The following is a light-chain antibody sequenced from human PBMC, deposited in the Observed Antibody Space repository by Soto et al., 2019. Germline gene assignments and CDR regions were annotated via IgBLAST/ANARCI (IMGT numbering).Light chain of an antibody. CDR3: SSYTSSGTPV. CDR2: EVS. Sequence: QSALTQPASVSGSPGQSITNSCTGTSSDVGGYNYVSWYQQHPGKASKLIIYEVSDRPSGVSNRFSASKSGNTASLTISGLQAEDEADYYCSSYTSSGTPVFGGGTKLTVL. CDR1: SSDVGGYNY. J-gene: IGLJ2*01. V-gene: IGLV2-14*01.